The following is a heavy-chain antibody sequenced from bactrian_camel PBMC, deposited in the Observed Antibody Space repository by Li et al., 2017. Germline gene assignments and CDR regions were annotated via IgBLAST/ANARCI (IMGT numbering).Heavy chain of an antibody. Sequence: VQLVESGGGSVQPGGSLRLSCASSGSIYDTMCMGWVRQAPGKEREGVAAISSDGSTYYRDSVKGRFTISQDNAKNTVYLQLNSLKTEDTAMYYCVKDATALETQSRGQGTQVTVS. D-gene: IGHD1*01. CDR3: VKDATALETQS. CDR1: GSIYDTMC. J-gene: IGHJ6*01. V-gene: IGHV3S53*01. CDR2: ISSDGST.